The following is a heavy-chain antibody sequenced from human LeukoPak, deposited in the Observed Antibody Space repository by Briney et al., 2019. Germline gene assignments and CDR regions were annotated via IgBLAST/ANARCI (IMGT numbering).Heavy chain of an antibody. CDR3: ARGGGFMITFGGEYYFDY. CDR1: GFTFSSYV. CDR2: ISSSSSYI. V-gene: IGHV3-21*01. Sequence: GGSLRLSCAASGFTFSSYVMHWVRQAPGKGLEWVSSISSSSSYIYYADSVKGRFTISRDNAKNSLYLQMNSLRAEDTAVYYCARGGGFMITFGGEYYFDYWGQGTLVTVSS. D-gene: IGHD3-16*01. J-gene: IGHJ4*02.